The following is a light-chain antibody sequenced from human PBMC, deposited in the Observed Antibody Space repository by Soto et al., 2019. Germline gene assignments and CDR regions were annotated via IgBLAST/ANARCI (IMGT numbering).Light chain of an antibody. CDR1: QGISSY. V-gene: IGKV1-9*01. CDR2: AAS. J-gene: IGKJ1*01. CDR3: QQLNSYPS. Sequence: DIQSTQSPSFLSASVGDRVTITCRASQGISSYLAWYQQKPGKAPKLLIYAASTLQSGVPSRFSGSGSGTEFTLTISSLQPEDFATYYCQQLNSYPSFGQGTKVEIK.